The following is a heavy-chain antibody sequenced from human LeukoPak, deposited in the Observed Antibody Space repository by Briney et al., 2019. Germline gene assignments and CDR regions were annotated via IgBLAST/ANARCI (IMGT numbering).Heavy chain of an antibody. CDR1: GGSISSGDYY. D-gene: IGHD4-11*01. CDR2: IYYSGST. CDR3: ARGLGESDYSNYLGYDY. J-gene: IGHJ4*02. V-gene: IGHV4-30-4*08. Sequence: PSETVSLTCTVSGGSISSGDYYWSWIRQPPGKGLEWIGYIYYSGSTYYNPSLKSRVTISVDTSKNQFSLKLSSVTAADTAVYYCARGLGESDYSNYLGYDYWGQGTLVTVSS.